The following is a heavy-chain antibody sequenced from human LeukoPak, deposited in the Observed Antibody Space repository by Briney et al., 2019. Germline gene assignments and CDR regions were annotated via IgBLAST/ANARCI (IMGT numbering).Heavy chain of an antibody. CDR1: GYTFTSYD. CDR2: MNPNSGNT. D-gene: IGHD1-26*01. V-gene: IGHV1-8*01. Sequence: ASVKVSCKASGYTFTSYDINWVRQATGQGLEWMGWMNPNSGNTGYAQKFQGRVTMTRNTSISTAYMELSSLRSEDTAVYYCARFIGSYYYYYGMDVWGQGTTVTVSS. CDR3: ARFIGSYYYYYGMDV. J-gene: IGHJ6*02.